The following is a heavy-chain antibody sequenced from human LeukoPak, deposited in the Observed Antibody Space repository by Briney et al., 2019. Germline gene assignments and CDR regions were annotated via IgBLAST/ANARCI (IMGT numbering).Heavy chain of an antibody. J-gene: IGHJ3*02. CDR1: GYTFTSYY. CDR3: ASSYCSSTSCYTSSRDDAFDI. Sequence: GASVEVSCKASGYTFTSYYMHWVRQAPGQGLEWMGIINPSGGSTSYAQKFQGRVTMTRDTSTSTVYMELSSLRSEDTAVYYCASSYCSSTSCYTSSRDDAFDIWGQGTMVTVSS. D-gene: IGHD2-2*02. V-gene: IGHV1-46*03. CDR2: INPSGGST.